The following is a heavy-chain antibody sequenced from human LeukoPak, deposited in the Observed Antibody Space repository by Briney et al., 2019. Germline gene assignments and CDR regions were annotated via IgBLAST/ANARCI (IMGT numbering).Heavy chain of an antibody. Sequence: SETLSLTCTVSGGSISSYYWSWIRQPPGKGLEWIGYIYYSGSTNYNPSLKSRVTISVDTSKNQFSLKLSSVTAADTAVYYCASGVTTGYYFDYWGQGTLVTVSS. V-gene: IGHV4-59*08. CDR2: IYYSGST. CDR1: GGSISSYY. CDR3: ASGVTTGYYFDY. J-gene: IGHJ4*02. D-gene: IGHD4-11*01.